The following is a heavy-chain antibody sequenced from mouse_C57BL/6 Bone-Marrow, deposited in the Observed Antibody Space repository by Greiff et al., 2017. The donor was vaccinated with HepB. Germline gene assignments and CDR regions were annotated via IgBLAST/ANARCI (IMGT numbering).Heavy chain of an antibody. D-gene: IGHD2-3*01. Sequence: QVQLQQSGPGLVQPSQSLSITCTVSGFSFTSYGVHWVRQSPGKGLEWLGVIWSGGSTDYNAAFISRLSISKDNSKSQVFFKMNSLQADDTAIYYCARKNDGYSAWFAYWGQGTLVTVSA. CDR1: GFSFTSYG. J-gene: IGHJ3*01. V-gene: IGHV2-2*01. CDR2: IWSGGST. CDR3: ARKNDGYSAWFAY.